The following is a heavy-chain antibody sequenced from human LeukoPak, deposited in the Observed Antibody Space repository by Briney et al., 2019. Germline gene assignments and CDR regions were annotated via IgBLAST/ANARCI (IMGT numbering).Heavy chain of an antibody. D-gene: IGHD7-27*01. J-gene: IGHJ4*02. V-gene: IGHV3-23*01. CDR2: IRGSGDST. Sequence: PGGSLRLSCAASGFTFSSYAMSWVRQAPGKGLEWVSAIRGSGDSTYSTDSVKGRFTISRDNSKNTLYLQMNSLRAEDTAVYYCAKKVPANWGSYFDYWGQGTLVTVSS. CDR1: GFTFSSYA. CDR3: AKKVPANWGSYFDY.